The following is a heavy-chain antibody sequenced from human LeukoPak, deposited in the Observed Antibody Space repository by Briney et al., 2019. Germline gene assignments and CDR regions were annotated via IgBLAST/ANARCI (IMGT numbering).Heavy chain of an antibody. D-gene: IGHD2-2*03. Sequence: SETLSLTCTVSGGSVSSYFCSWIRQPPGKGLEWIGYMYYSGSTNYNPSLKSRVTTSVDTSKNQFSLQLSSVTAADTAVYYCARLDNARGAFDYWGQGTLVTVSS. CDR1: GGSVSSYF. CDR3: ARLDNARGAFDY. V-gene: IGHV4-59*02. J-gene: IGHJ4*02. CDR2: MYYSGST.